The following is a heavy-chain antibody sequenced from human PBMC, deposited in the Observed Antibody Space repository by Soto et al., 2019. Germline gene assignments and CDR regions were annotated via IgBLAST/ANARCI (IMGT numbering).Heavy chain of an antibody. D-gene: IGHD3-22*01. J-gene: IGHJ4*02. V-gene: IGHV3-30*18. CDR3: AKGGAAVVTMISGLDY. Sequence: QVQLVESGGGVVQPGRSLRISCAASGFTFSSYGMHWVRQAPGKGLEWVAVISYDGSNKYYADSVKGRFTISRDNSKNTLYLQMNSLRAEDTAVYYCAKGGAAVVTMISGLDYWGQGTLVTVS. CDR2: ISYDGSNK. CDR1: GFTFSSYG.